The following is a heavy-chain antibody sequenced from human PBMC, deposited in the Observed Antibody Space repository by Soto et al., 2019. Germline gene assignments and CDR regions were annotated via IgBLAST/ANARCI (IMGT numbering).Heavy chain of an antibody. CDR1: GGSVSSGNYY. Sequence: SETLSLTCTVSGGSVSSGNYYWSWIRQPPGKGLEWIGYFYYTGSTNYNPSLKSRVTISIDASKNQFSLRLSSVTAADTAVYYCARSILYSDGSNYSPFDYWGQGTLVPVSS. V-gene: IGHV4-61*01. CDR2: FYYTGST. D-gene: IGHD3-22*01. J-gene: IGHJ4*02. CDR3: ARSILYSDGSNYSPFDY.